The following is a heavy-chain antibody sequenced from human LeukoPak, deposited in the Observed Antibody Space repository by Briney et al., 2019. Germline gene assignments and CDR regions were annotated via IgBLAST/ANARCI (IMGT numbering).Heavy chain of an antibody. J-gene: IGHJ4*02. CDR3: ATVGAKGSFFDY. CDR2: ISAYNGNT. D-gene: IGHD1-26*01. Sequence: ASVKVSCKASGYTFTSYGISWVRQAPGQGLEWMGWISAYNGNTNYAQKLQGRVTMTTDTSTSTAYMELSSLRSEDTAVYYCATVGAKGSFFDYWGQGTLVTVSS. V-gene: IGHV1-18*01. CDR1: GYTFTSYG.